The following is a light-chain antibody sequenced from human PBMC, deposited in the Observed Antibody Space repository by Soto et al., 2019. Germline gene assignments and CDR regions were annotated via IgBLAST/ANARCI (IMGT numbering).Light chain of an antibody. CDR3: HQYGTSPRT. V-gene: IGKV3-20*01. CDR1: QSVTSNY. Sequence: EIVLAQSPDTLSLSPGERATLSCRASQSVTSNYLAWYQHKPGQAPRLLIYVASSRATGIPDRFSGSGSGTDFTLTISRLEPEDCAVYYCHQYGTSPRTFGQGTKGVNK. CDR2: VAS. J-gene: IGKJ1*01.